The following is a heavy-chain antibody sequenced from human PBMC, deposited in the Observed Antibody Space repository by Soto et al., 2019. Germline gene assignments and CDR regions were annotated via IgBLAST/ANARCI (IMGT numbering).Heavy chain of an antibody. CDR3: ARARADYGDLFDY. V-gene: IGHV1-69*04. D-gene: IGHD4-17*01. J-gene: IGHJ4*02. CDR1: GYTFTSYD. CDR2: IIPILGIA. Sequence: ASVKVSCKASGYTFTSYDISWVRQAPGQGLEWMGRIIPILGIANYAQKFQGRVTITADKSTSTAYMELSSLRSEDTAVYYCARARADYGDLFDYWGQGTLVTVSS.